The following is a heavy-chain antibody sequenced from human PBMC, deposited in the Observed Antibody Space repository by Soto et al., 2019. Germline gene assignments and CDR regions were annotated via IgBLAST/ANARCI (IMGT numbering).Heavy chain of an antibody. CDR2: IYRTGST. V-gene: IGHV4-4*02. CDR3: ACRATGTSVEY. Sequence: SETLSLTCALSGGSFTSNNCWTGIRKPPGQGLEQIGEIYRTGSTNNNPSCKRQVTVSRDKSENQFSLKVTSLTAADTAVYYCACRATGTSVEYWGQGTLVTVAS. D-gene: IGHD1-7*01. J-gene: IGHJ4*02. CDR1: GGSFTSNNC.